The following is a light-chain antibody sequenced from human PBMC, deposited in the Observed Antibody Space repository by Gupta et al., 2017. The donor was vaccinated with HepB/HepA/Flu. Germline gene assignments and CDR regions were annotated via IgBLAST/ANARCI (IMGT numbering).Light chain of an antibody. Sequence: QSALTQPPSASGSPGQSVTISCPGTSSDVGGYNYVSWYQQHPGKAPKLLIYAVSRRPSGVPHRFSGSKSGNTASLTVSGLQAEDEANYYCSSHAGSGNYVFGTGTQVTVL. CDR2: AVS. CDR1: SSDVGGYNY. J-gene: IGLJ1*01. V-gene: IGLV2-8*01. CDR3: SSHAGSGNYV.